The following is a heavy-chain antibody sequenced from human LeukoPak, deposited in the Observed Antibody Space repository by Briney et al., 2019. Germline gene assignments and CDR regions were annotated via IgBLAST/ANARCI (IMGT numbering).Heavy chain of an antibody. CDR2: IYLRGNT. D-gene: IGHD4-17*01. CDR3: ARGTITTVTDS. Sequence: ASGTLSLTCAISGGSISSSNWWTWVRQPPGKGLEWVGEIYLRGNTNYNPSLESRVTISVDESKTQLSLRLESVTAADTAVYYCARGTITTVTDSWGPGTLVTVSS. CDR1: GGSISSSNW. J-gene: IGHJ4*02. V-gene: IGHV4-4*02.